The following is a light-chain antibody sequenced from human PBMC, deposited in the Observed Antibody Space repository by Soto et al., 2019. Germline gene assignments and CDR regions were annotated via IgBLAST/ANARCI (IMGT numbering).Light chain of an antibody. CDR3: QQYRNWPRT. J-gene: IGKJ1*01. CDR1: QSVDIN. CDR2: GAS. Sequence: EIVLTQSPATLSVSPGERVTLSCRASQSVDINLAWYQQKPGQAPRLLIYGASTRATDMPGRFSGRGSGTEFTLTIHSLQSEDFAVYYCQQYRNWPRTVGQGTKVDNK. V-gene: IGKV3-15*01.